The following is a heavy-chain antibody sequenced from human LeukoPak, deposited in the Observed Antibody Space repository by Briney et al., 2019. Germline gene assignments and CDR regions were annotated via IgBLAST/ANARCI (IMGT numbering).Heavy chain of an antibody. J-gene: IGHJ6*04. CDR2: IWYNGSNK. D-gene: IGHD2-2*01. CDR3: TRLGPYQLLQILGYYWCYCIHV. V-gene: IGHV3-33*01. Sequence: GGSLSFSSAPSGSTFSCYGMHWVRPARGKGLEWVAIIWYNGSNKYYADSVKGRFTISKHYSKNTLYLQMPNLSGEDTAVYYRTRLGPYQLLQILGYYWCYCIHVGSKAPTLTVP. CDR1: GSTFSCYG.